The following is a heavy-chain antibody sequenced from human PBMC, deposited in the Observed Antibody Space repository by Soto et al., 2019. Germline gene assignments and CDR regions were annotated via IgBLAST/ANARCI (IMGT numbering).Heavy chain of an antibody. CDR3: ARDPHGLDV. V-gene: IGHV3-74*01. J-gene: IGHJ6*02. CDR1: GFTFSSYW. Sequence: EVQLVESGGGLVQPGGSLRLSCAASGFTFSSYWMHWVRQVPGEGLVWVSRINDNGRSTSYADSVKGRFTISRDNAKNTLFLQMNSLRAEDTAVYYCARDPHGLDVWGQGTTVTVSS. CDR2: INDNGRST.